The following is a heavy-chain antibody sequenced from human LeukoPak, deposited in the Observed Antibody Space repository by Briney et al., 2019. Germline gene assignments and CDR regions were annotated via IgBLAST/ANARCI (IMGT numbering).Heavy chain of an antibody. V-gene: IGHV1-8*01. J-gene: IGHJ3*02. D-gene: IGHD3-10*01. CDR1: GYTFTNYE. Sequence: ASVKVSCKASGYTFTNYEINWVRQGTGQGLEWLGWMNPSSGNTGYAQKFQGRVTMTRDTSISTAYMELSSLRSEDTAVYYCAIPMVRGAEAFDIWGQGTMVTVSS. CDR3: AIPMVRGAEAFDI. CDR2: MNPSSGNT.